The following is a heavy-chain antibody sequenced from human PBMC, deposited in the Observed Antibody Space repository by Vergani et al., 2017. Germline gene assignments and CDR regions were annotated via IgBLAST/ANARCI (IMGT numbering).Heavy chain of an antibody. D-gene: IGHD3-10*01. Sequence: EVQLVESGGGLVKPGGSLRLSCAASGFTFSGTYMTWVRQAPGKGLEWVSHIYSGDETYYADSVKGRVTISRDTSKNTLHLQINNLRVEDTAVYYCARGNYYGSVTYVDPWGQGTLVAVSS. CDR3: ARGNYYGSVTYVDP. V-gene: IGHV3-66*02. J-gene: IGHJ5*02. CDR2: IYSGDET. CDR1: GFTFSGTY.